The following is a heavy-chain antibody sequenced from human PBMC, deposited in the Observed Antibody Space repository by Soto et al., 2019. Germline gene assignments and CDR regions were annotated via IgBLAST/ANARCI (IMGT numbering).Heavy chain of an antibody. CDR1: GGSISSGGYY. Sequence: QVQLQESGPGLVKPSQTLSLTCTVSGGSISSGGYYWSWIRQHPGKGLEWIGYIYYSGSTYYNPSLKSRVTISVDTSKNQFSLKLSSVTAADTAVYYCAREGTGTTFDWFDPWGQGTLVTVSS. J-gene: IGHJ5*02. CDR3: AREGTGTTFDWFDP. V-gene: IGHV4-31*03. D-gene: IGHD1-1*01. CDR2: IYYSGST.